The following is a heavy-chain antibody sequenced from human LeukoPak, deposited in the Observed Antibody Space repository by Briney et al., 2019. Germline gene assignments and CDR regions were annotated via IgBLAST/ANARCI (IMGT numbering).Heavy chain of an antibody. V-gene: IGHV1-8*01. CDR2: MNPNNGDT. Sequence: AASVKVSCKASGYTFGSYDINWVRQATGQGLEWMGWMNPNNGDTGSARNFQGRLTMTRDTSITTAYMELSSLRSEDTAVYYCARGHDYGDYEGYFDYWGQGTLVTVSS. D-gene: IGHD4-17*01. J-gene: IGHJ4*02. CDR3: ARGHDYGDYEGYFDY. CDR1: GYTFGSYD.